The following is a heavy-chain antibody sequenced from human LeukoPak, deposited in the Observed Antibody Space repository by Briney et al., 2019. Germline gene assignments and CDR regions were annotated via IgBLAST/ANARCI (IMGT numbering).Heavy chain of an antibody. V-gene: IGHV4-39*07. CDR2: IYYSGST. Sequence: SETLSLTCTVSGGSISSYYWGWIRQPPGKGLEWIGSIYYSGSTYYNPSLKSRVTISVDTSKNQFSLKLSSVTAADTAVYYCARHRAGYHLDWWGQGTLVTVSS. D-gene: IGHD3-9*01. CDR1: GGSISSYY. CDR3: ARHRAGYHLDW. J-gene: IGHJ4*02.